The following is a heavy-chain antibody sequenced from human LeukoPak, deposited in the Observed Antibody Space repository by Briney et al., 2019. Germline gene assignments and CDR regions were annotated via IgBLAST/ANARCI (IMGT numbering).Heavy chain of an antibody. CDR1: GFTFSTFA. Sequence: GGSLRLSRAASGFTFSTFAMSWVRQAPGKGPEWVSSISESGRSTYYADSVKGRFTISRGNSKNTLYLQMNSLRAEDTAVYYCAKGGVAMMGNWGQGTLVTVSS. D-gene: IGHD5-12*01. CDR2: ISESGRST. CDR3: AKGGVAMMGN. J-gene: IGHJ4*02. V-gene: IGHV3-23*01.